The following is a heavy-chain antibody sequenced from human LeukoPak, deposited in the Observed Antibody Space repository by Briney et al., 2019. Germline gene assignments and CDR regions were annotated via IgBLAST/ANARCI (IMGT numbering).Heavy chain of an antibody. CDR2: INTDGTVR. J-gene: IGHJ4*02. D-gene: IGHD6-19*01. V-gene: IGHV3-74*01. CDR1: GFTFSKDW. CDR3: ATKRWLAPPPDS. Sequence: GGSLRLSCAASGFTFSKDWMLWVRQAPGQGPGIVSRINTDGTVRPYADSVEGRFTVSSDNADNTMFLQMKSVRDEDNSGYYCATKRWLAPPPDSWGQGTPVTVSS.